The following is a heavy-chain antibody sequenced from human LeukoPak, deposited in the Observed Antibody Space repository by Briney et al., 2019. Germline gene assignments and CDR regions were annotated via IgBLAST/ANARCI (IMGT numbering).Heavy chain of an antibody. D-gene: IGHD2/OR15-2a*01. Sequence: GGSLRLSCAASGFTFSDYYMSWIRQAPGKGLEWVSYISSSGSTIYYADSVKGRFTISRDNAKNSLYLQMSSLRAEDTAVYYCASGSVIGWYFDLWGRGTLVTVSS. CDR2: ISSSGSTI. J-gene: IGHJ2*01. CDR1: GFTFSDYY. CDR3: ASGSVIGWYFDL. V-gene: IGHV3-11*01.